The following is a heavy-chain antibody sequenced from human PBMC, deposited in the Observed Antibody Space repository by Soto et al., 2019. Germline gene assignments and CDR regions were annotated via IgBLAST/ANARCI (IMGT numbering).Heavy chain of an antibody. Sequence: SETLSLTCRVAGFAISRGYYWSWVRQPPGKGLEWIGSIYPSVSSYHNPSLETRVRLSIDTSKNQFTLNLTSVTAADTALYYCAREKVGTTFFDNWGQGIQVTVSS. CDR1: GFAISRGYY. J-gene: IGHJ4*02. CDR2: IYPSVSS. D-gene: IGHD1-1*01. V-gene: IGHV4-38-2*02. CDR3: AREKVGTTFFDN.